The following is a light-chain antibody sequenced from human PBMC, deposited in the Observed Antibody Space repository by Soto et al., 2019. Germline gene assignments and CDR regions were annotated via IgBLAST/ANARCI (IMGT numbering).Light chain of an antibody. CDR3: LQHNSYPVS. Sequence: DIQMTQSPSVMSASVGDTVTITCRASQGISNYVAWFQQKPGKVPKSLIYAASKLQGGVPSRFSGSGSGTEFTLTISSLQPEDFVTYYCLQHNSYPVSFGGGTKVEIK. V-gene: IGKV1-17*03. J-gene: IGKJ4*01. CDR2: AAS. CDR1: QGISNY.